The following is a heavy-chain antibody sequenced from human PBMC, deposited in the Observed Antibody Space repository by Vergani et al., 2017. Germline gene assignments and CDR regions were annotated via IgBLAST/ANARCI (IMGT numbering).Heavy chain of an antibody. Sequence: QVQLVQSGAEVKKPGASVKVSCKASGGTFSSYAISWVRQAPGQGLEWMGRIIPILGIANYAQKFQGRVTITADKSTSTASLELSSLSSEDTAVYYCARVDDSSGSNAFDIWGQGTMVTVSS. CDR1: GGTFSSYA. V-gene: IGHV1-69*04. D-gene: IGHD3-22*01. CDR2: IIPILGIA. CDR3: ARVDDSSGSNAFDI. J-gene: IGHJ3*02.